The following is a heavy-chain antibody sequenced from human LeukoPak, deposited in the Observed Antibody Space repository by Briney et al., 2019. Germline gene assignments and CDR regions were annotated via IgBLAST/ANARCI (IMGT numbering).Heavy chain of an antibody. V-gene: IGHV3-23*01. Sequence: GGSLRLSCAASGFSFRNYAMAWFRQAPGKGLEWVSVISDSGDTTYYADSVEGRFTISRDNSKNTLYLQMNSLRAEDTAVYYCAKDRRRTSGWYVFDYWGQGTLVTVSS. J-gene: IGHJ4*02. CDR3: AKDRRRTSGWYVFDY. CDR1: GFSFRNYA. CDR2: ISDSGDTT. D-gene: IGHD6-19*01.